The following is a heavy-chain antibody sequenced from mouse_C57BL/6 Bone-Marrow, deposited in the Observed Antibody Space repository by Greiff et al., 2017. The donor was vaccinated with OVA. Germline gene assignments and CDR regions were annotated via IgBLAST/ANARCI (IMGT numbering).Heavy chain of an antibody. CDR2: IYPGDGDT. J-gene: IGHJ4*01. Sequence: LVESGAELVKPGASVKISCKASGYAFSSYWMNWVKQRPGKGLEWIGQIYPGDGDTNYNGKFKGKATLTADKSSSTAYMQLSSLTSEDSAVYFGARHGSSYYAMDYWGQGTSVTVSS. CDR1: GYAFSSYW. D-gene: IGHD1-1*01. V-gene: IGHV1-80*01. CDR3: ARHGSSYYAMDY.